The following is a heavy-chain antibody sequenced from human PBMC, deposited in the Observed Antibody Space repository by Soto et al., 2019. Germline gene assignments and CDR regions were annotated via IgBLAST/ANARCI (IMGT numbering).Heavy chain of an antibody. CDR1: GGSISSGGSY. CDR2: IYYSGNT. Sequence: PSETLSLTCTVSGGSISSGGSYWSWIRYHPGKGLEWIGYIYYSGNTYYNPSLKSRVTISVDTSMSQFSLRLSSVTAADTAVYYCARAPPGTSGYFHYFELWGQGNLVTVSS. CDR3: ARAPPGTSGYFHYFEL. V-gene: IGHV4-31*03. J-gene: IGHJ4*02. D-gene: IGHD3-22*01.